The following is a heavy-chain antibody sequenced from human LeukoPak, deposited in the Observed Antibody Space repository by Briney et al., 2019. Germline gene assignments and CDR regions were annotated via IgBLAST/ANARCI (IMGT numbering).Heavy chain of an antibody. V-gene: IGHV4-59*08. CDR3: ARHEATSSWASSFDY. D-gene: IGHD6-13*01. CDR2: IYDTGST. J-gene: IGHJ4*02. CDR1: GGSNSAYY. Sequence: SETLSLTCTVSGGSNSAYYWSWIRQPPGKGLEWIGYIYDTGSTNYNPSLKSRVTISVDTSKNQFSLKLSSVTAADTAVYYCARHEATSSWASSFDYWAREPWSPSPQ.